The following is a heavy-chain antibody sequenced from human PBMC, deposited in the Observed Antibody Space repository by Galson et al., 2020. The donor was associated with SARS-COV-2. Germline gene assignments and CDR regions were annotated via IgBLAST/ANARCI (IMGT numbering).Heavy chain of an antibody. CDR1: DYSISTGYY. Sequence: SETLSLTCDVSDYSISTGYYWGWIRQPPGKGQEWIGSIYHSGDTYYNPSLKSRVTISVDTSKNTFSLQLTTVTAADTAVYYCARCGGESRVSSDYWGQGILVTVSS. CDR3: ARCGGESRVSSDY. D-gene: IGHD3-10*01. V-gene: IGHV4-38-2*01. CDR2: IYHSGDT. J-gene: IGHJ4*02.